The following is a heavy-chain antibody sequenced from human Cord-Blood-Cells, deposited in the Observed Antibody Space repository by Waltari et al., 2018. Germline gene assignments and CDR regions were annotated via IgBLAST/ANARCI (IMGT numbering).Heavy chain of an antibody. J-gene: IGHJ4*02. V-gene: IGHV3-73*02. D-gene: IGHD1-7*01. Sequence: EVQLVESGGGLVQPGGSLQLSCAASGFTFSGSALHWVRQASGKGLEWVGRIRSKANSYATAYAASVKGRFTISRDDSKNTAYLQMNSLKTEDTAVYYCTRNWNYYFDYWGQGTLVTVSS. CDR3: TRNWNYYFDY. CDR2: IRSKANSYAT. CDR1: GFTFSGSA.